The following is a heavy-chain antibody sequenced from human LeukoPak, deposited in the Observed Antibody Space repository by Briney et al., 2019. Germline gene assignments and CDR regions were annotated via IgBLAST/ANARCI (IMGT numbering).Heavy chain of an antibody. Sequence: ASVKVSCKASGYTFTSYGISWVRQAPGQGLEWMGWISAYNGNTNYAQKLQGRVTMTTDTSTSTAYMELRSLRSDDTAVYYCARDPRCSGGSCYPPDAFDIWGQGTMVTVSS. CDR1: GYTFTSYG. CDR3: ARDPRCSGGSCYPPDAFDI. CDR2: ISAYNGNT. J-gene: IGHJ3*02. V-gene: IGHV1-18*01. D-gene: IGHD2-15*01.